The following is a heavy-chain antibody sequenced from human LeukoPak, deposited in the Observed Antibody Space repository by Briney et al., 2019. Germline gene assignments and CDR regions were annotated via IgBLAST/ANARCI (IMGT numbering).Heavy chain of an antibody. CDR3: AKESQLSYRGTFYIDY. V-gene: IGHV3-21*01. Sequence: GGSLRLSCSASAVTFKTYNMNWVRQVPGKGLEWVSSISYNGTYIYYADSVKGRFTISRDNAENSVYLQMNSLRAEDTAVYYCAKESQLSYRGTFYIDYWGQGTLVTVSS. D-gene: IGHD1-26*01. J-gene: IGHJ4*02. CDR2: ISYNGTYI. CDR1: AVTFKTYN.